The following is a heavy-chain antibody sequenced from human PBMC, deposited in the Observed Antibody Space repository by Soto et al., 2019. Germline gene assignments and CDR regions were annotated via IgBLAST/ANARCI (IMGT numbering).Heavy chain of an antibody. CDR1: GGSIARGDDY. D-gene: IGHD3-3*01. Sequence: PSETLSLTCSVSGGSIARGDDYWAWLRQLPGGGLECIGYIYHSGATYFNPSLKSRFTISVDKSKNQFSLKLSSVTTADTAIYYCARLHYDFRSGSNWIDSWGQGTLVTVSS. CDR3: ARLHYDFRSGSNWIDS. V-gene: IGHV4-30-4*01. CDR2: IYHSGAT. J-gene: IGHJ5*01.